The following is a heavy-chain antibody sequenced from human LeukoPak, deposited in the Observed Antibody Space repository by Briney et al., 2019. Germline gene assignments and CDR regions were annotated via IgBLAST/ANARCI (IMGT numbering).Heavy chain of an antibody. Sequence: PGGSLRLSCAASGFTFSSYSMNWVRQAPGKGLEWVSSISSSSSYIYYADSVKGRFTISRDNAKNSLYLQMNSLRAEDTAVYYCARAPPGRGSYCVEWGQGTLVTVSS. J-gene: IGHJ4*02. CDR1: GFTFSSYS. CDR2: ISSSSSYI. V-gene: IGHV3-21*01. CDR3: ARAPPGRGSYCVE. D-gene: IGHD1-26*01.